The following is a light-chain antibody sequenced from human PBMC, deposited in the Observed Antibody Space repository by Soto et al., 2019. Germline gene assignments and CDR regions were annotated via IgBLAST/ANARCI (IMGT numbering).Light chain of an antibody. CDR2: DVS. V-gene: IGLV2-14*03. Sequence: QSALTQPASVSGSPGQSITISCTGTSSDVGGYDYVSWYQQHPGKAPKLLIYDVSHRPSGVSHRFSGSKSGNTASLTISGPQAEDEADYYCNSYTTRSIRVFGPGTKVTVL. CDR3: NSYTTRSIRV. CDR1: SSDVGGYDY. J-gene: IGLJ1*01.